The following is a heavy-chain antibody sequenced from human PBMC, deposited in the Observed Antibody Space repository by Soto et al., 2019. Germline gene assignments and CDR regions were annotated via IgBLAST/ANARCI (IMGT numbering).Heavy chain of an antibody. J-gene: IGHJ6*02. CDR3: ARITMGRGVISYYYNGMDV. V-gene: IGHV1-69*13. D-gene: IGHD3-10*01. CDR1: GGTFSSHA. CDR2: IIPIFGTA. Sequence: SVKVSCKASGGTFSSHAISWVRQAPGQGLEWMGGIIPIFGTANYAQKFQGRVTITADESTSTAYIELSSLRSEDTAVYYCARITMGRGVISYYYNGMDVWGQGATVTVSS.